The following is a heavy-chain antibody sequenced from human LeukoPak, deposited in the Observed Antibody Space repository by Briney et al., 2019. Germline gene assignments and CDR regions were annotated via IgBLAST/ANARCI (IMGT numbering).Heavy chain of an antibody. Sequence: SETLSLTCTVSGGSISSYYWSWIRQPPGKGLEWIGYIYYSGSTNHNPSLKSRVTISVDTSKNQFSLKLSSVTAADTAVYYCARRVSYYGSGSYYTRSHHFDYWGQGTLVTVSS. CDR2: IYYSGST. V-gene: IGHV4-59*01. CDR3: ARRVSYYGSGSYYTRSHHFDY. D-gene: IGHD3-10*01. J-gene: IGHJ4*02. CDR1: GGSISSYY.